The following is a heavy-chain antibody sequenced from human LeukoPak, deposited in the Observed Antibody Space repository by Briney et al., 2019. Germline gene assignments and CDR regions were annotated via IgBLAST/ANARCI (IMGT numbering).Heavy chain of an antibody. CDR2: IIPMFGTP. CDR3: ARGPMYSASYNY. D-gene: IGHD1-26*01. J-gene: IGHJ4*02. Sequence: GASVKVSCKASGGTFSSYSINWVRQAPGQGLEWMGRIIPMFGTPNYAHNFQGRVTITADISTSTAYMDLSSLRSDDTAVYYCARGPMYSASYNYWGQGTLVTVSS. V-gene: IGHV1-69*06. CDR1: GGTFSSYS.